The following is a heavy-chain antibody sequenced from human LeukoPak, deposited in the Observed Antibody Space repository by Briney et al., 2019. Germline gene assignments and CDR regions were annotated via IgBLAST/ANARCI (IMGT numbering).Heavy chain of an antibody. CDR3: ARDRGYSSSWYGMGMRAFDI. CDR2: IIPILGIA. V-gene: IGHV1-69*04. Sequence: ASVKVSCKASGGTFSSYAISWVRQAPGQGLEWMGRIIPILGIANYAQKFQGRVTITADKSTSTAYMELSSLRSEDTAVYYCARDRGYSSSWYGMGMRAFDIWGQGTMVTVSS. CDR1: GGTFSSYA. D-gene: IGHD6-13*01. J-gene: IGHJ3*02.